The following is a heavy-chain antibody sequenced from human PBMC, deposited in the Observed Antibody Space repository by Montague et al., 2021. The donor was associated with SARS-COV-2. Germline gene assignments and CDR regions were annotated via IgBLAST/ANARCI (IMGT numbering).Heavy chain of an antibody. J-gene: IGHJ4*02. Sequence: SETLSRTCTVHRGSFSGYYWTWIRQPPGKGLEWIGEINHSGGVXXXPSXXXRVTISVDTSKNHFSLKLRSVTAADTAIYYCARGYCSSTTCYRSLHYWGQGTLAAVSS. CDR2: INHSGGV. CDR3: ARGYCSSTTCYRSLHY. CDR1: RGSFSGYY. V-gene: IGHV4-34*01. D-gene: IGHD2-2*01.